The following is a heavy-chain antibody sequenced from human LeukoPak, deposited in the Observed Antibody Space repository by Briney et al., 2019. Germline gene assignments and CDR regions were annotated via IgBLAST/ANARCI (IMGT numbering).Heavy chain of an antibody. V-gene: IGHV1-69*13. D-gene: IGHD5-18*01. CDR3: AKDISRYSYGSPDY. Sequence: SVNVSCKASGGTLSNFDIHWVRQGPGQGLEWMGGISPIFGRTNYAQNFQGRVTFTADESTNTAYMEVNSLRSEDTALYYCAKDISRYSYGSPDYWGQGTLVTVSS. CDR1: GGTLSNFD. CDR2: ISPIFGRT. J-gene: IGHJ4*02.